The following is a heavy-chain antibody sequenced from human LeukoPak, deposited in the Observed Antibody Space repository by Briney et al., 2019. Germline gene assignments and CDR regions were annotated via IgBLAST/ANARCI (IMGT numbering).Heavy chain of an antibody. CDR1: GGSISSYF. Sequence: PSETLSLTCTLSGGSISSYFWTWIRQPPGKGREWIGYIYYSGTTYYNPPLKSRVTISLDTPKNKFSLNLTSVNVADTAGYYCARAGGYSGYAFNWGQRTLGTLSS. J-gene: IGHJ4*02. CDR3: ARAGGYSGYAFN. V-gene: IGHV4-59*01. CDR2: IYYSGTT. D-gene: IGHD5-12*01.